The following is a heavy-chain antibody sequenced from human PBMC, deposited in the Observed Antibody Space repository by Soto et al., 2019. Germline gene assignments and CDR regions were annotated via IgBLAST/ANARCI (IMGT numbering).Heavy chain of an antibody. CDR2: IYYSGST. V-gene: IGHV4-31*03. CDR1: GGSISSGGYY. CDR3: ARDTGYSSGWYDGPYYYYYGMDV. Sequence: PSETLSLTCTVSGGSISSGGYYWSWIRQHPGKGLEWIGYIYYSGSTYYNPSLKGRVTISVDTSKNQFSLKLSSVTAADTAVYYCARDTGYSSGWYDGPYYYYYGMDVWGQGTTVTVSS. J-gene: IGHJ6*02. D-gene: IGHD6-19*01.